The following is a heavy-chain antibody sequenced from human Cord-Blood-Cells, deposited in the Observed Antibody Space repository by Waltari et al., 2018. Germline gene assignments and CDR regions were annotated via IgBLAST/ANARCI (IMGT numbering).Heavy chain of an antibody. D-gene: IGHD3-10*01. CDR2: IYWTDDK. J-gene: IGHJ5*02. CDR1: AFSLSTSGVG. Sequence: QITLNESGPTLVKPTQTLTLTCTLPAFSLSTSGVGAGWLRQPPGTALEWLALIYWTDDKRYSTSLKSRLTITKYTSKNQVVLTMTNMDPGDTATYYCAHSPGRGVSCCWFDPWGQGTLVTVSS. V-gene: IGHV2-5*01. CDR3: AHSPGRGVSCCWFDP.